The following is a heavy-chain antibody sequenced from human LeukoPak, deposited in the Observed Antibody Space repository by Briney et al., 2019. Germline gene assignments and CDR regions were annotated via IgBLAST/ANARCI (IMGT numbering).Heavy chain of an antibody. V-gene: IGHV4-39*02. J-gene: IGHJ4*02. Sequence: SETLSLTCTVSGGSISSSSYYWGWIRQPPGKGLEWIGSIYYSGSTYYNPSLKSRVTISVDTSKNQFSLKLSSVTAADTAVYYCARVRSGAAADYYFDYWGQGILVTVSS. CDR1: GGSISSSSYY. D-gene: IGHD6-13*01. CDR2: IYYSGST. CDR3: ARVRSGAAADYYFDY.